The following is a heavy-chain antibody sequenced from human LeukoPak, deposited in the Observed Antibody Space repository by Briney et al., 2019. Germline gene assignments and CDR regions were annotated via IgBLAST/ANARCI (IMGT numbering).Heavy chain of an antibody. CDR1: GGSISSGGYY. CDR3: ARVAVAGTRYYFDY. Sequence: SQALSLTCTVSGGSISSGGYYWSWIRQHPGKGLEWIGYIYYSGSTYYNPSLKSRVTISVDTSKNQFSLKLSSVTAADTAVYYCARVAVAGTRYYFDYWGQGTLVTVSS. J-gene: IGHJ4*02. CDR2: IYYSGST. D-gene: IGHD6-19*01. V-gene: IGHV4-31*03.